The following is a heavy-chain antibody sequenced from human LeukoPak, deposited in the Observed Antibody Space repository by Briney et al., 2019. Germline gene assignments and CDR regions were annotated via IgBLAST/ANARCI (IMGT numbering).Heavy chain of an antibody. D-gene: IGHD1-7*01. Sequence: GASVTVSCKASGGTFSSYAISWVRQAPGQGLEWMGGIIPIFGTANYAQKFQGRVTITADESTSTAYMELSSLRSEDTAVYYCARAAGELLYYYGMDVWGQGTTVTVSS. V-gene: IGHV1-69*13. CDR1: GGTFSSYA. CDR2: IIPIFGTA. J-gene: IGHJ6*02. CDR3: ARAAGELLYYYGMDV.